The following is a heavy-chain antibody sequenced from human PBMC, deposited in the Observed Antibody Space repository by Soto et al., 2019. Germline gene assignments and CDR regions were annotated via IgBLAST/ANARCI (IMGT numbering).Heavy chain of an antibody. Sequence: GGSLRLSCAASGFTFSSYGMHWVRQAPGKGLEWVAVIWYDGSNKYYADSVKGRFTISRDNSKNTLYLQMNSLRAEDTAVYYCARGNYYDSSGSDYWGQGTLVTVSS. J-gene: IGHJ4*02. D-gene: IGHD3-22*01. CDR1: GFTFSSYG. V-gene: IGHV3-33*01. CDR2: IWYDGSNK. CDR3: ARGNYYDSSGSDY.